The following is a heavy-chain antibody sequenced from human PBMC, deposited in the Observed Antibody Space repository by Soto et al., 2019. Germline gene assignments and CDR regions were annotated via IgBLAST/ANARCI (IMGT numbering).Heavy chain of an antibody. J-gene: IGHJ4*02. CDR2: IVVGSGNT. Sequence: SVKVSCKASGYTFTNFAMQWVRQARGQRLEWIGWIVVGSGNTNYAQKFQERVTITRDMSTSTAYMELSSLRSEDTAVYYCAAGYGGTDWGQGTLVTVSS. CDR3: AAGYGGTD. V-gene: IGHV1-58*02. D-gene: IGHD4-17*01. CDR1: GYTFTNFA.